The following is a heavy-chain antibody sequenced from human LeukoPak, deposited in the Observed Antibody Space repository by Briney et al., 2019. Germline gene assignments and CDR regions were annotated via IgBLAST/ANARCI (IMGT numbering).Heavy chain of an antibody. V-gene: IGHV3-30*03. CDR3: ARDNYVGNLDY. CDR1: GFTFSDYW. CDR2: VLYDGSNK. J-gene: IGHJ4*02. Sequence: PGGSLRLSCVGSGFTFSDYWMSWVRQTPSKGLEWVAIVLYDGSNKYYPDSVKGRFTISRDNSKNTVSLQMNSLRAEDTAVYYCARDNYVGNLDYWGQGTLVTVSS. D-gene: IGHD4-23*01.